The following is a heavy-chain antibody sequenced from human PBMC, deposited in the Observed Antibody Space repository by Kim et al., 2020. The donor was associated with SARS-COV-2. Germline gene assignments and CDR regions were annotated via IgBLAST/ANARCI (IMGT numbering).Heavy chain of an antibody. D-gene: IGHD2-2*01. Sequence: GGSLRLSCAVSGIPFSNAWFNWVRQSPGKGLEWVARIKSKTDGGTSDLAAPVKGRFAISRDDSENTLYLLMNNVKPDDSAVYYCTTVSMRWGQGTLVTVSS. J-gene: IGHJ4*02. CDR1: GIPFSNAW. V-gene: IGHV3-15*01. CDR3: TTVSMR. CDR2: IKSKTDGGTS.